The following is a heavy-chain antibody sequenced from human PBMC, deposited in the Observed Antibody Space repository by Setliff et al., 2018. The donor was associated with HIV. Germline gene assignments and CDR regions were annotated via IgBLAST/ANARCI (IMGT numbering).Heavy chain of an antibody. V-gene: IGHV4-39*01. CDR3: ARHGQDYHLGYYYYYMDV. CDR2: FSYSEST. CDR1: GGSIRRSSYY. J-gene: IGHJ6*03. Sequence: TSETLSLTCTVSGGSIRRSSYYWGWIRQPPGKGLEWIGSFSYSESTYYNPSLKSRVTISVDTSKNQFSLKLSSVTAADTAVYYCARHGQDYHLGYYYYYMDVWGKGTKVTVSS. D-gene: IGHD4-17*01.